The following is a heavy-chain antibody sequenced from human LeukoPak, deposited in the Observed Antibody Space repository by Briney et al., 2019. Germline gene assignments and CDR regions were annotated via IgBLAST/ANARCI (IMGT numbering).Heavy chain of an antibody. Sequence: PGGSLRLSCAASGFTFSSYAIHWVRQAPGKGLEWVAVISYDGSNKYYADSVKGRFTISRDNSKNTLYLQMNSLRAEDTAVYYCARGGRNYGDSYFDYWGQGTLVTVSS. J-gene: IGHJ4*02. CDR2: ISYDGSNK. CDR3: ARGGRNYGDSYFDY. D-gene: IGHD4-17*01. V-gene: IGHV3-30-3*01. CDR1: GFTFSSYA.